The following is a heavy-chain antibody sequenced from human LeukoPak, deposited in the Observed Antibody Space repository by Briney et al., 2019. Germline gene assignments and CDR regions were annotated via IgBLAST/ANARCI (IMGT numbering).Heavy chain of an antibody. V-gene: IGHV4-34*01. CDR2: INHSGST. Sequence: SETLSLTCAVYGGSFSGYYWSWIRQPPGKGLEWIGEINHSGSTNYNPSLKSRVTISVDTSKNQFSLKLSSVTAADTAVYYCAGYYYDSSGYGYWGQGTLVTVSS. CDR1: GGSFSGYY. J-gene: IGHJ4*02. D-gene: IGHD3-22*01. CDR3: AGYYYDSSGYGY.